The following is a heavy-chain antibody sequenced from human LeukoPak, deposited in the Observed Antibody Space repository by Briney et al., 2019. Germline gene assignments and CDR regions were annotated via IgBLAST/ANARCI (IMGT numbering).Heavy chain of an antibody. V-gene: IGHV3-23*01. CDR1: GFTFSSYA. Sequence: AGGSLRLSCAASGFTFSSYAMSWVRQAPGKGLEWVSAISGSGGSTYYADSVKGRFTISRDNSKNTLYLQMNSLRAEDTAVYYCAKTPRYYDSSGYFDYWGQGTLVTVSS. CDR3: AKTPRYYDSSGYFDY. CDR2: ISGSGGST. J-gene: IGHJ4*02. D-gene: IGHD3-22*01.